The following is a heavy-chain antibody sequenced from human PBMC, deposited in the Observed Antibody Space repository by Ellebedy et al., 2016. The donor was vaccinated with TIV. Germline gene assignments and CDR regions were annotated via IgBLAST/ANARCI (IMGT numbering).Heavy chain of an antibody. CDR2: IYPGDSDT. V-gene: IGHV5-51*01. CDR3: ATSAFYSRWYYFDY. D-gene: IGHD6-13*01. CDR1: GYSFTDYW. Sequence: GESLKISCKGSGYSFTDYWIDWVRHMPGKGLEWMGIIYPGDSDTRYSPSFQGQVTISVDKSMSTAYLQWGSLKASDTAMYYCATSAFYSRWYYFDYWGQGTLVTVSS. J-gene: IGHJ4*02.